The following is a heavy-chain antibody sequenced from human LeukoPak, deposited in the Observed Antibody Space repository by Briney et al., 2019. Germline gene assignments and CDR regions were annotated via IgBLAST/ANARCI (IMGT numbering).Heavy chain of an antibody. CDR2: IKQDGGEK. Sequence: GGSLRLSCAASGFTFTNHGFHWVRQAPGKGLEWVANIKQDGGEKYYVDSVKGRFTISRDNAKNSLYLQMNSLRAEDTAVYYCARDQGAIAVAGYWGQGTLVTVSS. D-gene: IGHD6-19*01. CDR3: ARDQGAIAVAGY. J-gene: IGHJ4*02. CDR1: GFTFTNHG. V-gene: IGHV3-7*01.